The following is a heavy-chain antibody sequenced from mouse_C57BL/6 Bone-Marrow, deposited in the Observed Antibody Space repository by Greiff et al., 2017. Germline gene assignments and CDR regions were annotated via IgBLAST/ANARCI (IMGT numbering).Heavy chain of an antibody. CDR2: ISGGGGNS. Sequence: EVKLMESGGGLVKPGGSLKLSCAASGFTFSSYTMSWVRQTPEKRLQWVAAISGGGGNSYYPDSVMGRFTISRDNDKNIQYLQMGNLRSEDTALYYCSRQVTTVLATKYFDVWGTGTTVTVSS. CDR1: GFTFSSYT. J-gene: IGHJ1*03. CDR3: SRQVTTVLATKYFDV. V-gene: IGHV5-9*01. D-gene: IGHD1-1*01.